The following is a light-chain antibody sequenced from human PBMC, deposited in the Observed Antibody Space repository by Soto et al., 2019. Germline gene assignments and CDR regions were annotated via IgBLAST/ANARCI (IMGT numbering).Light chain of an antibody. J-gene: IGKJ1*01. Sequence: DIQMTQSPSTLSASVGDRVAIACRASQNIGTSLAWYQQTPGKAPKLLISDASTLESGVPSRFGGSGSGTEFTRSITSQQPDQCATYYCQQCLWHLTFGQGTKVDIK. CDR1: QNIGTS. CDR3: QQCLWHLT. V-gene: IGKV1-5*01. CDR2: DAS.